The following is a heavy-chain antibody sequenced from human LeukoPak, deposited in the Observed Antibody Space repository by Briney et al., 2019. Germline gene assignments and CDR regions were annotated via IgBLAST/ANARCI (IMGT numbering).Heavy chain of an antibody. CDR1: GGSISTGGYY. CDR2: IYHSGST. Sequence: SETLYLTCTVSGGSISTGGYYWNWIRQHPGQGLEWIGFIYHSGSTSYNPSLKSRLSISVDTSKNQFSLKLNSVTAADTAVYYCARGRFYGFSGDSWGQGTLVTVSS. D-gene: IGHD2/OR15-2a*01. CDR3: ARGRFYGFSGDS. V-gene: IGHV4-31*03. J-gene: IGHJ4*02.